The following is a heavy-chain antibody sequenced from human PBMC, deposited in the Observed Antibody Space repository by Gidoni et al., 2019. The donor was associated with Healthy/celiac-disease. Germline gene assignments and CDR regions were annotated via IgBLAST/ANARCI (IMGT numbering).Heavy chain of an antibody. D-gene: IGHD3-3*01. CDR1: GGSISSSSYY. CDR3: ARLTRFLEWLFPFDY. Sequence: QLQLQESGPGLVKPSETLSLTCTVPGGSISSSSYYWGWIRQPPGKGLEWIGSIYYSGSTYYNPSLKSRVTISVDTSKNQFSLKLSSVTAADTAVYYCARLTRFLEWLFPFDYWGQGTLVTVSS. V-gene: IGHV4-39*01. J-gene: IGHJ4*02. CDR2: IYYSGST.